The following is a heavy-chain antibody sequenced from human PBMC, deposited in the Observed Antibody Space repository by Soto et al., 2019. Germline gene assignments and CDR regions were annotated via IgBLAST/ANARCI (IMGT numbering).Heavy chain of an antibody. V-gene: IGHV1-69*06. D-gene: IGHD6-19*01. CDR1: GGTFSIYA. CDR2: IIPIFGTA. Sequence: SVKVSCKASGGTFSIYAISCVLQSPLQWLEWMGGIIPIFGTANYAQKFQGRVTITADKSTSTAYMELSSLRSEDTAVYYCARTSIAVAGTYYYYGMDVWGQGTTVTVSS. CDR3: ARTSIAVAGTYYYYGMDV. J-gene: IGHJ6*02.